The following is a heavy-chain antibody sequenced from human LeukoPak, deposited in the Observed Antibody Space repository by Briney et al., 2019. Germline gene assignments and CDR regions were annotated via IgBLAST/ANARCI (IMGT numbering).Heavy chain of an antibody. CDR1: GFTFENYV. CDR2: ISGDGGTT. D-gene: IGHD5-18*01. Sequence: GGSLRLSCAASGFTFENYVMHWVRQAPGKGLEWVSLISGDGGTTGYVDSVKGRFTISRDNAKNSLYLQMNSLRAEDTALYHCARDRSYGSFDYWGQGTLVTVSS. J-gene: IGHJ4*02. V-gene: IGHV3-20*01. CDR3: ARDRSYGSFDY.